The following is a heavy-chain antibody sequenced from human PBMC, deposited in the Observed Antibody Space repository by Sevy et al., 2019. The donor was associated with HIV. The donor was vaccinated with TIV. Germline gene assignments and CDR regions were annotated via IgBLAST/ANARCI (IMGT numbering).Heavy chain of an antibody. V-gene: IGHV3-48*02. CDR2: ISSGSSI. Sequence: GGSLRLSCTASGFTFSSYTFNWVRQAPGKGLEWVSQISSGSSIFYADSVKGRSTISRDNAKNSLYLQMNSLRDEDTAVYYCARGYYGKGHIDYWGQGTLVTVSS. J-gene: IGHJ4*02. CDR3: ARGYYGKGHIDY. CDR1: GFTFSSYT. D-gene: IGHD1-26*01.